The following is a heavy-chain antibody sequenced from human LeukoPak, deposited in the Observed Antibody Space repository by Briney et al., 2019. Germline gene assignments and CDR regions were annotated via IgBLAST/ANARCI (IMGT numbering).Heavy chain of an antibody. CDR2: IKQDGSEK. V-gene: IGHV3-7*01. CDR3: ARERRWELLSYYYYMDV. CDR1: GFTFSSYW. D-gene: IGHD1-26*01. Sequence: QPGGTLRLSCAASGFTFSSYWMSWVRQAPGKGLEWVANIKQDGSEKYYVDSVKGRFTISRDNAKNSLYLQMNSLRAEDTAVYYCARERRWELLSYYYYMDVWGKGTTVTVSS. J-gene: IGHJ6*03.